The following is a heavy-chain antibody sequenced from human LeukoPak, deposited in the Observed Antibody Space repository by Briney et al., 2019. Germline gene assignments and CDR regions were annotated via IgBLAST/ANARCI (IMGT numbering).Heavy chain of an antibody. CDR2: IYYSGST. CDR3: ARRIAVAGNDAFDI. CDR1: GGSISSGDNY. Sequence: PSETLSLTCTVSGGSISSGDNYGGGFPRPPGKALKGFGYIYYSGSTYYNPSLKSRVTISVDTSKNQFSLKLSSVTAADTAVYYCARRIAVAGNDAFDIWGQGTMVTVSS. V-gene: IGHV4-30-4*01. D-gene: IGHD6-19*01. J-gene: IGHJ3*02.